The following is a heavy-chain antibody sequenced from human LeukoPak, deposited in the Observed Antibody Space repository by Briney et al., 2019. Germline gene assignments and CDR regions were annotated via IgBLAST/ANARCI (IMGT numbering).Heavy chain of an antibody. J-gene: IGHJ4*02. D-gene: IGHD2-2*02. CDR3: ARHPRGRLIVVVPAAIDY. Sequence: GESLKISFKGSGYSFTSYWISWVRQMPGKGLEWMGRIDPSDSYTNYSPSFQGHVTISADKSISTAYLQWSSLKASDTAMYYCARHPRGRLIVVVPAAIDYWGQGTLVTVSS. CDR1: GYSFTSYW. V-gene: IGHV5-10-1*01. CDR2: IDPSDSYT.